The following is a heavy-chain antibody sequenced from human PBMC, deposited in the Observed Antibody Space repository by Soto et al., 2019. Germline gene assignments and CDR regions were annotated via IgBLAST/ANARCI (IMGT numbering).Heavy chain of an antibody. V-gene: IGHV4-34*01. CDR1: GGSFSGYY. Sequence: SETLSLTCAVYGGSFSGYYWSWIRQPPGKGLEWIGEINHSGSTNYNPSLKSRVTISVDTSKNQFSLKLSSVTAADTAVYYCARCGISFSSYDFWSAYGSDGMDVWGQGTTVTVSS. CDR2: INHSGST. CDR3: ARCGISFSSYDFWSAYGSDGMDV. J-gene: IGHJ6*02. D-gene: IGHD3-3*01.